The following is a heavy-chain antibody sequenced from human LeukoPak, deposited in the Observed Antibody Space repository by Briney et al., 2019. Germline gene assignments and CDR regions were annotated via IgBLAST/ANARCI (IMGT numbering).Heavy chain of an antibody. V-gene: IGHV3-7*01. CDR3: ARDGTAAGLYFDL. CDR1: GFTFTDYW. Sequence: GGSLRLSCAVSGFTFTDYWMNWVRQAPGKGLEGVASIRQDGGEKSYVDSVNGRFTISRDNTKSSLYLQINSLRAEDTAVYYCARDGTAAGLYFDLWGQGTLVTVSS. D-gene: IGHD6-13*01. CDR2: IRQDGGEK. J-gene: IGHJ4*01.